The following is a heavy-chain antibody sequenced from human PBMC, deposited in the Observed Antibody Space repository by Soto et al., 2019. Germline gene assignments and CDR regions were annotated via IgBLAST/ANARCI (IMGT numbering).Heavy chain of an antibody. J-gene: IGHJ3*02. CDR2: IIPIFGTA. D-gene: IGHD2-15*01. Sequence: SVKVSCKASGGTFSSYAISWVRQAPGQGLEWMGGIIPIFGTANYAQKFQGRVTITADESTSTAYMELSSLRSEDTAVYYCAIDAECSGGSCYRESTPFDIWGQGTMVTVSS. CDR1: GGTFSSYA. V-gene: IGHV1-69*01. CDR3: AIDAECSGGSCYRESTPFDI.